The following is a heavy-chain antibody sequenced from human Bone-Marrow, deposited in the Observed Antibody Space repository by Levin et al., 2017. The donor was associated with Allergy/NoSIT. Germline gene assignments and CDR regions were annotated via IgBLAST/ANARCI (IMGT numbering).Heavy chain of an antibody. CDR1: GFTFDDYA. V-gene: IGHV3-9*01. CDR3: ARQGGYSSGWDYFDY. D-gene: IGHD6-19*01. CDR2: ISWNSGSI. J-gene: IGHJ4*02. Sequence: GGSLRLSCAASGFTFDDYAMHWVRQAPGKGLEWVSGISWNSGSIGYADSVKGRFTISRDNAKNSLYLQMNSLRAEDTALYDCARQGGYSSGWDYFDYWGQGTLVTVSS.